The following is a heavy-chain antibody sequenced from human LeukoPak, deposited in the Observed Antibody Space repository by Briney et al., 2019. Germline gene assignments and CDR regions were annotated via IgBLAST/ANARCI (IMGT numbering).Heavy chain of an antibody. V-gene: IGHV3-23*01. CDR2: ISGSGGST. Sequence: GGSLRLSCAASGFTFSNYAMSWVRQAPGKGLEWVSAISGSGGSTYYADSVKGRFTISRDNSKNTLYPQMNSLRAEDTAIYYCATTFYGVRYYFDYWGQGTLVTVSS. J-gene: IGHJ4*02. D-gene: IGHD2/OR15-2a*01. CDR1: GFTFSNYA. CDR3: ATTFYGVRYYFDY.